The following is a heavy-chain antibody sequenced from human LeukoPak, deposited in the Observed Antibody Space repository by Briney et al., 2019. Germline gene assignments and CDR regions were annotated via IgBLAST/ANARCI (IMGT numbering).Heavy chain of an antibody. Sequence: GGSLRLSCAASGFTFSDYGIHWVRQAPGKGLEWVAFIRNDGNDKSYADSVKGRFTISRDNSKNTLYLQMNSLRAEDTAVYYCAKDLPKSHYGSGSLDYWGQGTLVTVSS. D-gene: IGHD3-10*01. CDR1: GFTFSDYG. CDR3: AKDLPKSHYGSGSLDY. CDR2: IRNDGNDK. J-gene: IGHJ4*02. V-gene: IGHV3-30*02.